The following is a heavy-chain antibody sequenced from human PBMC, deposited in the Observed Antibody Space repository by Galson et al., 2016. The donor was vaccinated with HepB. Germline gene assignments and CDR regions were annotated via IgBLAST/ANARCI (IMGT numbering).Heavy chain of an antibody. CDR2: IKQDGSEK. J-gene: IGHJ4*02. Sequence: SLRLSCAASGFSFSSYWMGWVRQAPGQGLEWVANIKQDGSEKFYVGSVKGRFTISRDNAKKSLWLQMNSLRAEDTAVYYCTRGYYYISSGYHYVFDFWGQGTLVTVSS. V-gene: IGHV3-7*05. CDR1: GFSFSSYW. CDR3: TRGYYYISSGYHYVFDF. D-gene: IGHD3-22*01.